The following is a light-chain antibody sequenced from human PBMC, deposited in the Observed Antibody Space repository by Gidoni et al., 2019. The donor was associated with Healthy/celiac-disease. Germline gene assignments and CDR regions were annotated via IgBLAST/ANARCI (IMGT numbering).Light chain of an antibody. CDR2: DNN. Sequence: QSVLTQPPSVSAAPGQKVTSSCSGSSSTIWNNYVSWYQQLPGPAPKLLIYDNNKRPSGIPDRFSGSKSGTSATLGITGLQTGDEADYYCGTWDSSLSAGGVFGGGTKLTVL. V-gene: IGLV1-51*01. J-gene: IGLJ2*01. CDR3: GTWDSSLSAGGV. CDR1: SSTIWNNY.